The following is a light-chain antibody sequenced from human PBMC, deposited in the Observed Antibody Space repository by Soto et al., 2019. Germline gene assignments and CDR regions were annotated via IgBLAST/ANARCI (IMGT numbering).Light chain of an antibody. Sequence: QSVLTQSPSVSGPPGQRVTISCTGSSSNIGAGYDVHWYQQLPGTAPKLLIYGNSNRPSGVPDRFSGSKSGTSASLAITGLQAEDEADYYCQSYDSSLSGSWVFGGGTKLTVL. CDR3: QSYDSSLSGSWV. V-gene: IGLV1-40*01. CDR1: SSNIGAGYD. J-gene: IGLJ3*02. CDR2: GNS.